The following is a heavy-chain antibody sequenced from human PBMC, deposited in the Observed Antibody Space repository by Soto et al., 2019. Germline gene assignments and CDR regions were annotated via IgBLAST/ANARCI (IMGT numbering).Heavy chain of an antibody. V-gene: IGHV4-39*01. J-gene: IGHJ6*02. CDR1: GGSISSSSFH. CDR2: IYYSGST. Sequence: SETLSLTCTVSGGSISSSSFHWGWIRQPPGKGLEWIGSIYYSGSTYYSPSLKSRVTISVDTSKNQFSLKLSSVTAADTAVYYCARRREDYYYYYGMDVWGQGTTVTVSS. CDR3: ARRREDYYYYYGMDV.